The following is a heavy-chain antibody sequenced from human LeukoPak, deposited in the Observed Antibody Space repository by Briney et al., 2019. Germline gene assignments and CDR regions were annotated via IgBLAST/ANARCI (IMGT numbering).Heavy chain of an antibody. J-gene: IGHJ6*03. V-gene: IGHV4-61*02. Sequence: SQTLSLTCTVSGGSISSGSYYWSWIRQPAGKGLEWSGRIYTSGSTNYNPSLKSRVTISVDTSKNQFSLKLSSVTAEDTAVYYCAREDYYGSGSHMGVWGKGTTVTVSS. CDR1: GGSISSGSYY. D-gene: IGHD3-10*01. CDR3: AREDYYGSGSHMGV. CDR2: IYTSGST.